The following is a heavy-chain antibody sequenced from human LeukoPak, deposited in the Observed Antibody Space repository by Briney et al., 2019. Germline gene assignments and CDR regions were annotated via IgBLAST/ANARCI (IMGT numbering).Heavy chain of an antibody. V-gene: IGHV3-23*01. CDR2: ISGSGGST. CDR3: AKDPDSSDDS. J-gene: IGHJ4*02. D-gene: IGHD6-19*01. CDR1: GFTFSSYA. Sequence: RGSLRLSCAASGFTFSSYAMGWVRQAPGKRLEWVSAISGSGGSTYYADSVKGRFTISRDNSKNTLYLQINSLRAEDTAVYYCAKDPDSSDDSWGQGTLVTVSS.